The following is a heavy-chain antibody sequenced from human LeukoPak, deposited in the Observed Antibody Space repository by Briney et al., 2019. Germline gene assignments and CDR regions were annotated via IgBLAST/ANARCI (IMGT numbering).Heavy chain of an antibody. Sequence: GGSLRLSCAASGFTFSSYAMSWVRQAPGKRLEWVSAISGSGGSTYYADSVKGRFTISRDNSKNTLYLQMNSLRAEDTAVYYCAKTEKYSSGWYLRTSFDYWGQGTLVTVSS. CDR1: GFTFSSYA. D-gene: IGHD6-19*01. CDR2: ISGSGGST. J-gene: IGHJ4*02. V-gene: IGHV3-23*01. CDR3: AKTEKYSSGWYLRTSFDY.